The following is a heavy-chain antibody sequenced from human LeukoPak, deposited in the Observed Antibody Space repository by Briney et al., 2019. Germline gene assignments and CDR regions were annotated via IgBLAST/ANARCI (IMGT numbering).Heavy chain of an antibody. CDR1: GGTFSRYA. D-gene: IGHD2-2*03. Sequence: ASVKVSCKASGGTFSRYAISWVRQAPGQGLEWMGGIIPIFGTANYAQKFQGRVTITTDESTSTAYMELSSLRSEDTAVYYCASMCGYCSRIDYYSYYMDVWGKGTTVTVSS. J-gene: IGHJ6*03. V-gene: IGHV1-69*05. CDR2: IIPIFGTA. CDR3: ASMCGYCSRIDYYSYYMDV.